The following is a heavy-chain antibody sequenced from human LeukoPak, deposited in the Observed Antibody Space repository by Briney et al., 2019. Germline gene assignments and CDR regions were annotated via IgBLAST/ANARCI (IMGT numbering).Heavy chain of an antibody. CDR1: GFTFSSYA. Sequence: GGSLRLSCAASGFTFSSYAMSWVRQAPGKGLEWVSAISGSGGSTYYADSVKGRFTISRDNPKNTLYLQMNSLRAEDSAVYYCARSLWPEDYWGQGTLVTVSS. CDR3: ARSLWPEDY. J-gene: IGHJ4*02. D-gene: IGHD2-21*01. V-gene: IGHV3-23*01. CDR2: ISGSGGST.